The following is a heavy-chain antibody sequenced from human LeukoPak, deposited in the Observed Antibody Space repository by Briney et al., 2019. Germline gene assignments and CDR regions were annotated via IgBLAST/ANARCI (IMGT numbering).Heavy chain of an antibody. V-gene: IGHV3-23*01. Sequence: PGGSLRLSCAASGFTFSSYAMSWVRKAPGKGLEWVSVISGSGGSTYYADSVKGRFTISRDNSKNTLYLQMNSLRAEDTAVYYCAKDYYDSSGYPTLSYYYGMDVWGQGTTVTVSS. CDR2: ISGSGGST. D-gene: IGHD3-22*01. J-gene: IGHJ6*02. CDR1: GFTFSSYA. CDR3: AKDYYDSSGYPTLSYYYGMDV.